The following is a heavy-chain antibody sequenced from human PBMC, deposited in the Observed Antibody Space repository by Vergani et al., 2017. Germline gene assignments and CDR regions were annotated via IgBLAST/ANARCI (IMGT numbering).Heavy chain of an antibody. D-gene: IGHD6-6*01. Sequence: QVQLVQSGAEVKKPGASVKVSCKASGGTFSSYAISWVRQAPGQGLEWMGRIIPILGIANYAQKFQGRVTITADKSTSTAYMELSSLRSEDTAVYYCAGWDSSSPAEYFQHWGQGTLVTVSS. CDR1: GGTFSSYA. J-gene: IGHJ1*01. CDR2: IIPILGIA. CDR3: AGWDSSSPAEYFQH. V-gene: IGHV1-69*04.